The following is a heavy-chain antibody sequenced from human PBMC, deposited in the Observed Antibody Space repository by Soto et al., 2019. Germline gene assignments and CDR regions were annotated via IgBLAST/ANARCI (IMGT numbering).Heavy chain of an antibody. CDR3: ARPVDY. Sequence: DVQLLASGGGLVQPGGSLRLSCAASGFPFSRYAVTWVRQAPGKGLEWVSIINGDGDSTFYADSVKGRFTISRDNSKNTRYLQMNSLRAEDTAIYYCARPVDYWGQGTLVTVSS. V-gene: IGHV3-23*01. J-gene: IGHJ4*02. CDR1: GFPFSRYA. CDR2: INGDGDST.